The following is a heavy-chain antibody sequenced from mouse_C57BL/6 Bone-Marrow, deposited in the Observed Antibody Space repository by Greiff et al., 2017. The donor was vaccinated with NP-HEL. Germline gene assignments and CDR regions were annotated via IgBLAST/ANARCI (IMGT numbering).Heavy chain of an antibody. J-gene: IGHJ2*01. Sequence: EVQLQESGPGLVKPSQSLSLTCSVTGYSITSGYYWNWIRQFPGNKLEWMGYISYDGSNNYNPSLKNRISITRDTSKNQFFLKLNSVTTEDTATYYCARGSSSGYFDYWGQGTTLTVSS. V-gene: IGHV3-6*01. CDR3: ARGSSSGYFDY. CDR1: GYSITSGYY. CDR2: ISYDGSN. D-gene: IGHD3-2*02.